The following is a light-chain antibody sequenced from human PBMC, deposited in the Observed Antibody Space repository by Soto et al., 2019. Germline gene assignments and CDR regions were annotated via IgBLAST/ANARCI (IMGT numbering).Light chain of an antibody. CDR1: QSVSNSY. V-gene: IGKV3-20*01. J-gene: IGKJ1*01. Sequence: EIVLTQSPGTLSLSPGEIATLSFSASQSVSNSYLAWYQQKPGQAPRLLIYAASTRATGIPERFSGSGSGTDFTLTISRLEPEDFAVYHCHQYGSAPRTFGQGTKVDI. CDR2: AAS. CDR3: HQYGSAPRT.